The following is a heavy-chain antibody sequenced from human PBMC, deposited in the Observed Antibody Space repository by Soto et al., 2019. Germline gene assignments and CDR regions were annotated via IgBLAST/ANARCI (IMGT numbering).Heavy chain of an antibody. D-gene: IGHD3-16*02. J-gene: IGHJ4*02. V-gene: IGHV4-34*01. CDR2: INHSGST. Sequence: PSETLSLTCTVSGGSISSYYWSWIRQPPGKGLEWIGEINHSGSTNYNPSLKGRVTISVDTSKRQFSLNLNSVTAADTAVYYCASRPVSVIVLTGFIAPVYWGQGTLVTVSS. CDR1: GGSISSYY. CDR3: ASRPVSVIVLTGFIAPVY.